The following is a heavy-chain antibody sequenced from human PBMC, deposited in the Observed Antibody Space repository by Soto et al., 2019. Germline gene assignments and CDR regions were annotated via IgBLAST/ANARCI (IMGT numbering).Heavy chain of an antibody. V-gene: IGHV1-24*01. Sequence: GASVKVSCKVSGYTLTELSMHWARQAPGKGLEWMGGFDPEDGETIYAQKFQGRVTMTEDTSTDTAYMELSSLRSEDTAVYYCATGASDGYCSGGSCYSDAFDIWGQGTMVTVSS. CDR2: FDPEDGET. D-gene: IGHD2-15*01. CDR1: GYTLTELS. CDR3: ATGASDGYCSGGSCYSDAFDI. J-gene: IGHJ3*02.